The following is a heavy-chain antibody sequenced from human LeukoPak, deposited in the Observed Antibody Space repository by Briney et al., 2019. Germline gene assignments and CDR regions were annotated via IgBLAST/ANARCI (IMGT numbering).Heavy chain of an antibody. CDR2: FSYDGSTQ. V-gene: IGHV3-30-3*01. CDR3: AKGTTGRGGMDV. CDR1: GFTFSTYA. J-gene: IGHJ6*02. D-gene: IGHD1-7*01. Sequence: SGGSLRLSCAGSGFTFSTYAMHWVRQAPGKGLEWVALFSYDGSTQRYADSVKGRFTISRDNSKNSLYLQMNSLRAEDTAVYYCAKGTTGRGGMDVWGQGTTVTVSS.